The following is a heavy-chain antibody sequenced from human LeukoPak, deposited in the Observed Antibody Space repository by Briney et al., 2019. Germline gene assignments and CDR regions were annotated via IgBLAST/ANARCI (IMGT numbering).Heavy chain of an antibody. Sequence: SETLSLTCTVSGGSISSSSYYWGWIRQPPGMGLEWIGSIYYSGSTYYNPSLKSRVTISVDTSKNQFSLKLSSVTAADTAVYYCARRAHYNLDYWGQGTLVTVSS. J-gene: IGHJ4*02. V-gene: IGHV4-39*07. CDR2: IYYSGST. CDR1: GGSISSSSYY. D-gene: IGHD1-14*01. CDR3: ARRAHYNLDY.